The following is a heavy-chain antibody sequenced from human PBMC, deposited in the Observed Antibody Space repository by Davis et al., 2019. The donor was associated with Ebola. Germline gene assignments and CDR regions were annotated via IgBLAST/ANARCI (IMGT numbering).Heavy chain of an antibody. Sequence: HSQTLSLTCAISGDSVSTNSAAWAWIRQSPSRGLEWLGRTYYSSKWYYDYALSVKTRITINPDTSKNQFSLHLNSVTPGDTAVYYCARGWLRTGFDYWGQGTLVTVSS. CDR2: TYYSSKWYY. CDR3: ARGWLRTGFDY. J-gene: IGHJ4*02. D-gene: IGHD3/OR15-3a*01. V-gene: IGHV6-1*01. CDR1: GDSVSTNSAA.